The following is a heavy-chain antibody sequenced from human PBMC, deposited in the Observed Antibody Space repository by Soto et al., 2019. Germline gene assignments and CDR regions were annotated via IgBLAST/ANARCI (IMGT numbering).Heavy chain of an antibody. J-gene: IGHJ4*02. CDR1: GYTFTSYA. CDR3: ARGLLWFGELPVGY. D-gene: IGHD3-10*01. V-gene: IGHV1-3*01. CDR2: INAGNGNT. Sequence: QVQLVQSGAEVKKPGASVKVSCKASGYTFTSYAMHWVRQAPGQRLEWMGWINAGNGNTKYSQKFKGRVTITRDTSASTAYMELSSLRSEDTAVYYCARGLLWFGELPVGYWGQGTLVTVSS.